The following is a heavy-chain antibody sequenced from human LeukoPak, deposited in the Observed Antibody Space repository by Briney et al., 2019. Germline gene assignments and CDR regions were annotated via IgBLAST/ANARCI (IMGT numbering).Heavy chain of an antibody. CDR1: GFTFTSSA. J-gene: IGHJ6*04. CDR2: IIVCSGNT. Sequence: SVKVSCKASGFTFTSSAVQWVRQARGQRLDWIGWIIVCSGNTHYAHKFQERVTITRDMSTSTAYMELSSLSSEDTAVYYCAAIPPSTLSGSYLFYGMDVWGKGTTVTVSS. D-gene: IGHD3-10*01. V-gene: IGHV1-58*01. CDR3: AAIPPSTLSGSYLFYGMDV.